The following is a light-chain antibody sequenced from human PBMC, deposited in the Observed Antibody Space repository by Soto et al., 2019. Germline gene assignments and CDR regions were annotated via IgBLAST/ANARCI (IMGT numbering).Light chain of an antibody. CDR1: QSISSW. J-gene: IGKJ2*01. Sequence: DIQMTQSPSTLSASVGDRVTITCRASQSISSWLAWYQQKPGTATKLLIYAASTLESGVPSRFSGSRSGTEFTLTVSSLQPDDFATYYCQQYNDSFPYTFGQGTKLEIK. CDR3: QQYNDSFPYT. CDR2: AAS. V-gene: IGKV1-5*03.